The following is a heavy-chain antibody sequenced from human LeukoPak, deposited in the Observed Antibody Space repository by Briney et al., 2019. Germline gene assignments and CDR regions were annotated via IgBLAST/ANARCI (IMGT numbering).Heavy chain of an antibody. CDR2: IYYSGST. J-gene: IGHJ4*02. Sequence: PSETLSLTCSVSGGSISSSIYYWGWIRQPPGKGLEWIGSIYYSGSTYYNPSLKSRVPISVDTSKNQFSLKLRSVTAADTAVYYCARRLGSSGSYYYWGQGTLVTVSS. V-gene: IGHV4-39*01. D-gene: IGHD3-10*01. CDR3: ARRLGSSGSYYY. CDR1: GGSISSSIYY.